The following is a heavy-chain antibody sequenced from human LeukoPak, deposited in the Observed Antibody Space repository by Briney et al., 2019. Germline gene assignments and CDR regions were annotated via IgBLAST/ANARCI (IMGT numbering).Heavy chain of an antibody. CDR1: GFAFSTYW. J-gene: IGHJ3*02. CDR3: ARDRGYTFDI. D-gene: IGHD2-15*01. Sequence: GGSLRLSCAASGFAFSTYWMHWVRQAPGKGLVWVSHINSDGSSTTYADSVKGRFTISRDNTKNTLYLQMNSLRAEDTALYYCARDRGYTFDIWGQGTMVTVSS. CDR2: INSDGSST. V-gene: IGHV3-74*01.